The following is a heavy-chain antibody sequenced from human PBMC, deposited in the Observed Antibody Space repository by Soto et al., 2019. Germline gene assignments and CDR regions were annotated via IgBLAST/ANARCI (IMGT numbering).Heavy chain of an antibody. V-gene: IGHV4-59*01. J-gene: IGHJ4*02. CDR1: DGSISNFY. D-gene: IGHD3-22*01. CDR3: ARAPMVLTRSYFDS. CDR2: ISSSGHT. Sequence: SETLSLTCTVSDGSISNFYWRWLRQPPGKGLEWIGYISSSGHTNYNPSLQSRVSIPVDTSKNQFSLYLTSVTAADTAVYYCARAPMVLTRSYFDSWGQGTPVTVSS.